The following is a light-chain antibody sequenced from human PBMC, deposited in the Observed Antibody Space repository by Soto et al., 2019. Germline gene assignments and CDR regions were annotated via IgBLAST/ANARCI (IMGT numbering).Light chain of an antibody. CDR1: QSLLHSNGYNY. CDR2: LGS. CDR3: QQYESWPLT. J-gene: IGKJ4*01. V-gene: IGKV2-28*01. Sequence: DIVMTQSPLSLAVTPGEPASISCRSSQSLLHSNGYNYLDWYLQKPGQSPQLLIYLGSNRASGVPDRFSGIGSGTDFTLKISRVEAEDLAVYHCQQYESWPLTFGGGTKVDIK.